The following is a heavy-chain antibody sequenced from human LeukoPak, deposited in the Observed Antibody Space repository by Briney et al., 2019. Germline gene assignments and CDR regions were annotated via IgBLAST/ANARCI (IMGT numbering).Heavy chain of an antibody. J-gene: IGHJ3*02. D-gene: IGHD3-10*01. Sequence: GGSLRLSCAASGFTFSSYAMSWVRQAPGKGLEWVAVISYDGSNKYYAGSVKGRFTISRDNSKNTLYLQMNSLRAEDTAVYYCAKPLWFGESDAFDIWGQGTMVTVSS. CDR3: AKPLWFGESDAFDI. V-gene: IGHV3-30*18. CDR1: GFTFSSYA. CDR2: ISYDGSNK.